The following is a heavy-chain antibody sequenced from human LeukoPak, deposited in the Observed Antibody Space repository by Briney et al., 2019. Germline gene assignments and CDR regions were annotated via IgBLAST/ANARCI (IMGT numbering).Heavy chain of an antibody. CDR3: AKDQEYYYDSSGPYDY. CDR2: INQDGSQK. D-gene: IGHD3-22*01. CDR1: GFTFDTYW. V-gene: IGHV3-7*03. Sequence: GGSLRLSCAASGFTFDTYWMSWVRQAPGKGLEWVTNINQDGSQKYYVDSVKGRFTISRDNSKNTLYLQMNSLRAEDTAVYYCAKDQEYYYDSSGPYDYWGQGTLVTVSS. J-gene: IGHJ4*02.